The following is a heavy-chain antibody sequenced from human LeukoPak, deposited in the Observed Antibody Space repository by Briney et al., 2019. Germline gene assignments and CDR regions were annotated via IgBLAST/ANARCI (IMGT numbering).Heavy chain of an antibody. Sequence: SETLSLTCAVYGGSFSDYYWGCIRQPPGKGLEWIGSIYYSGSTYYNPSLQSRVTISVDTSKNQFSLKLTSVTAADTAVYYCARPQHQPGGWFDPWGQGTLVTVSS. CDR2: IYYSGST. CDR3: ARPQHQPGGWFDP. D-gene: IGHD2-2*01. V-gene: IGHV4-39*01. J-gene: IGHJ5*02. CDR1: GGSFSDYY.